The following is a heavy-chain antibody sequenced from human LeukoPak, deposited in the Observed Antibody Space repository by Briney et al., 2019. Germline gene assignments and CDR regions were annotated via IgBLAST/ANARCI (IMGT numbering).Heavy chain of an antibody. V-gene: IGHV3-23*01. Sequence: GGSLRLSCAASGFTFSSYAMSWVRQAPGKGLQWVSAISGSGGSTYYADSVKGRFTISRDNSKNTLYLQMNSLRAEDTAVYYCAKESVVVVAAPDAFDIWGQGTMVTVSS. CDR3: AKESVVVVAAPDAFDI. CDR1: GFTFSSYA. D-gene: IGHD2-15*01. J-gene: IGHJ3*02. CDR2: ISGSGGST.